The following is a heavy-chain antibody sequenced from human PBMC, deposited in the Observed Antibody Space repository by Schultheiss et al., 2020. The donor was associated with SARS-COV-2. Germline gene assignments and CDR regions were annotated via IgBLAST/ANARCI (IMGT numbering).Heavy chain of an antibody. V-gene: IGHV4-34*01. J-gene: IGHJ6*02. CDR3: ARGVVVVPAGDYYYYGMDV. D-gene: IGHD2-2*01. CDR1: GGSISSYY. CDR2: INHSGST. Sequence: SETLSLTCTVSGGSISSYYWSWIRQPPGKGLEWIGEINHSGSTNYNPSLKSRVTISVDTSKNQFSLKLSSVTAADTAVYYCARGVVVVPAGDYYYYGMDVWGQGTTVTVSS.